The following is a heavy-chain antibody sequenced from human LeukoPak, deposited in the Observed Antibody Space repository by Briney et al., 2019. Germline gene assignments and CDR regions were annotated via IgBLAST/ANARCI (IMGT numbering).Heavy chain of an antibody. CDR1: GFTFSSYA. CDR2: ISYDGSNK. J-gene: IGHJ4*02. Sequence: PGRSLRLSCAASGFTFSSYAMHWVRQAPGKGLEWVAVISYDGSNKYYADSVKGRFTISRDNSKNTLYLQMNSLRAEDTAVYYCARVEDRMGDYWGQGTLVTVSS. V-gene: IGHV3-30-3*01. CDR3: ARVEDRMGDY. D-gene: IGHD2-15*01.